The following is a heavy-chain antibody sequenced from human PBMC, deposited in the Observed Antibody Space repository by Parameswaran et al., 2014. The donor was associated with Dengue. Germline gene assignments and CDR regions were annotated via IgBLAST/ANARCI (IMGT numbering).Heavy chain of an antibody. V-gene: IGHV1-18*01. D-gene: IGHD6-13*01. J-gene: IGHJ6*02. CDR3: ARDGKYSSSWYYYYYGMDV. Sequence: WVRQAPGQGLEWMGWISAYNGNTNYAQKLQGRVTMTTDTSTSTAYMELRSLRSDDTAVYYCARDGKYSSSWYYYYYGMDVWGQGTTVTVSS. CDR2: ISAYNGNT.